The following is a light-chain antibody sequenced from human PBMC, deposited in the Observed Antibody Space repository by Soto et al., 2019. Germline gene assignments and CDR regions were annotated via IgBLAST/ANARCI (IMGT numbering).Light chain of an antibody. V-gene: IGLV2-23*01. Sequence: QSALTQPASVSGSPGQSITIPCTGTTHDVGSYHLVSWYQQHPGKAPKLIIYEGNQRPSGVSDRFSGANSGDTASLTISGLQADDEADYYCCSYAGRSPWDVFGTGTKLTVL. CDR3: CSYAGRSPWDV. CDR1: THDVGSYHL. J-gene: IGLJ1*01. CDR2: EGN.